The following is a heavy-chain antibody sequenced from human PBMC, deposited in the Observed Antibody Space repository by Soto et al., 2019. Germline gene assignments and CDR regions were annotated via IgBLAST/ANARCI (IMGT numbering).Heavy chain of an antibody. Sequence: SETLSLTCTVSGGSINYSYWTWVRQPPGKALEFIGYMYKTGETLLNSSLKSRVTLSMETSKNQFSLTLSSVTAADTAVYFCMKAHESGDFLGMSVWGPGTTVTVSS. D-gene: IGHD3-10*01. J-gene: IGHJ6*02. CDR2: MYKTGET. CDR3: MKAHESGDFLGMSV. CDR1: GGSINYSY. V-gene: IGHV4-59*01.